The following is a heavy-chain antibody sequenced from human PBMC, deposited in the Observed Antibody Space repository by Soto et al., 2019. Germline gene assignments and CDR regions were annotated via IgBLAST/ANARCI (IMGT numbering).Heavy chain of an antibody. CDR2: IIPIFGTA. J-gene: IGHJ4*02. V-gene: IGHV1-69*06. Sequence: ASVKVSCKASGGTFSSYAISWVRQAPGQGLEWMGGIIPIFGTANYAQKFQGRVTITADKSTSTAYMELSSLRSEDTAVYYCARAEYCGGDCYFDYWGQGTLVTVSS. CDR1: GGTFSSYA. CDR3: ARAEYCGGDCYFDY. D-gene: IGHD2-21*02.